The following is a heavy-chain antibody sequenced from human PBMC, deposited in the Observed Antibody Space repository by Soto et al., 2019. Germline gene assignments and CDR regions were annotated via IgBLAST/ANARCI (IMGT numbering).Heavy chain of an antibody. V-gene: IGHV4-59*01. CDR3: ARGPFFARYQPFDA. J-gene: IGHJ4*01. D-gene: IGHD1-20*01. CDR2: IHVTGNT. CDR1: GGSMNNYL. Sequence: SETLSPTCTVSGGSMNNYLWSWIRQTPGGGLEWIGYIHVTGNTYHNPSLKSPVTISIDASKTQFFLTLTSVTAADTAVYYCARGPFFARYQPFDAWGRGILVTVSS.